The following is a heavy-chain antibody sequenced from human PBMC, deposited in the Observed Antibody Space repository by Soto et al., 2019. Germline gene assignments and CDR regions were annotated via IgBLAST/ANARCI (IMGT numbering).Heavy chain of an antibody. CDR1: GYTFTTYY. J-gene: IGHJ6*02. CDR3: ARDRDVAQYCTNGLCYTQDCMYV. D-gene: IGHD2-8*01. V-gene: IGHV1-46*01. CDR2: INPNGGMT. Sequence: DSVKVSCKASGYTFTTYYLHWVRQAPGQDLEWMGWINPNGGMTNSAQKFQGRVTMTRDTSTSTVYMELSSLRSEDTAVYYCARDRDVAQYCTNGLCYTQDCMYVWG.